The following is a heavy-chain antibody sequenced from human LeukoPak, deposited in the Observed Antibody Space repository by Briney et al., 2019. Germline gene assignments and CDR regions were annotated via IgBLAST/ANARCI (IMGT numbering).Heavy chain of an antibody. Sequence: GASVKVSCKAAGYTFTSYDSNWVRQATGQGLEWMGWMNPNSGNTGYAQKFQGRVTMTRNTSISTAYMELSSLRSEDTAVYYCARYGDSDVDDAFDIWGQGTMVTVSS. V-gene: IGHV1-8*01. CDR1: GYTFTSYD. D-gene: IGHD4-17*01. J-gene: IGHJ3*02. CDR2: MNPNSGNT. CDR3: ARYGDSDVDDAFDI.